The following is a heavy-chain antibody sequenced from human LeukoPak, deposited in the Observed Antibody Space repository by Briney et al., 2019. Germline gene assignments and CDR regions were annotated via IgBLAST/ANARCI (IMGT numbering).Heavy chain of an antibody. Sequence: SETLSLTCTVSGGSISNYYWSWIRQPPGKGLEWIGYIYYSGGTNYNPSLKSRVTISVDTSKNQFSLKLSSVTAADTAVYYCARYSSSSPDYYYYYYMDVWGKGTTVTVSS. J-gene: IGHJ6*03. CDR1: GGSISNYY. CDR3: ARYSSSSPDYYYYYYMDV. D-gene: IGHD6-6*01. CDR2: IYYSGGT. V-gene: IGHV4-59*01.